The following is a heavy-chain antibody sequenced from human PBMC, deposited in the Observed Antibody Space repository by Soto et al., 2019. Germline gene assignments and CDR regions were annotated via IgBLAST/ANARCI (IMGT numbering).Heavy chain of an antibody. J-gene: IGHJ6*02. CDR2: IWYDGSNK. V-gene: IGHV3-33*01. Sequence: GGSLRLSCAASGFTFSSYGMHWVRQAPGKGLEWVAVIWYDGSNKYYADSVKGRFTISRDNSKNTLYLQMNSLRAEDTAVYYWARGAIAAAGMGDYYYYGMDVWGQGTTVTVSS. CDR1: GFTFSSYG. CDR3: ARGAIAAAGMGDYYYYGMDV. D-gene: IGHD6-13*01.